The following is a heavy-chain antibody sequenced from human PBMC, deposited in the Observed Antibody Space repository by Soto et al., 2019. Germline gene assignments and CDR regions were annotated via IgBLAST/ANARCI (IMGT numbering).Heavy chain of an antibody. CDR1: GGSISSYY. V-gene: IGHV4-59*01. J-gene: IGHJ4*02. CDR3: ARDAYDFWSGYYQGYDY. Sequence: PSETLSLTCTVSGGSISSYYWSWIRQPPGKGLEWIGYIYYSGSTNYNPSLKSRVTISVDTSKNQFPLKLSSVTAADTAVYYCARDAYDFWSGYYQGYDYWGQGTLVTVSS. CDR2: IYYSGST. D-gene: IGHD3-3*01.